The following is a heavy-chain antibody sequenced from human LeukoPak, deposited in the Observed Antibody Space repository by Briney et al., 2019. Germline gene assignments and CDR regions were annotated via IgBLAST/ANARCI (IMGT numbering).Heavy chain of an antibody. CDR1: GFTFDDYG. V-gene: IGHV3-30*02. CDR2: IRYDGSNK. J-gene: IGHJ3*02. Sequence: GGSLRLSCAASGFTFDDYGMSWVRQAPGKGLEWVAFIRYDGSNKYYADSVKGRFTISRDNSKNTLYLQMNSLRAEDTAVYYCAKPLAGQAKYYYDSSGLKIDAFDIWGQGTMVTVSS. D-gene: IGHD3-22*01. CDR3: AKPLAGQAKYYYDSSGLKIDAFDI.